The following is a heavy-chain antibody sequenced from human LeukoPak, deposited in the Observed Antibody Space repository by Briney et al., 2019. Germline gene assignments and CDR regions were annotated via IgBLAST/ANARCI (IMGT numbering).Heavy chain of an antibody. CDR1: GGPISSYY. J-gene: IGHJ6*03. V-gene: IGHV4-59*01. CDR2: IYYSGST. CDR3: ARARMLYRGVIRRYYYMDV. D-gene: IGHD3-10*01. Sequence: SETLSLTCTVSGGPISSYYWSWIRQPPGKGLEWIGYIYYSGSTNYNPSLKSRVTISVDTSKNQFSLKLSSVTAADTAVYYCARARMLYRGVIRRYYYMDVWGKGTTVTISS.